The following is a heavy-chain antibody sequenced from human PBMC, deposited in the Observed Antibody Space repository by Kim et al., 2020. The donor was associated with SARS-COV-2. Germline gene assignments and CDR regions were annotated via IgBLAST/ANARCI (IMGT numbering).Heavy chain of an antibody. CDR2: IRSKAYGGTT. CDR3: TRDFSGVFGGWYFGGFDY. V-gene: IGHV3-49*03. Sequence: GGSLRLSCTASGFTFGVYAMSWFRQAPGKGLEWVGFIRSKAYGGTTEYAASVKGRFTISRDDSKSIAYLQMNSLKTEDTVVYYCTRDFSGVFGGWYFGGFDYWGQGTLVTVSS. D-gene: IGHD6-19*01. CDR1: GFTFGVYA. J-gene: IGHJ4*02.